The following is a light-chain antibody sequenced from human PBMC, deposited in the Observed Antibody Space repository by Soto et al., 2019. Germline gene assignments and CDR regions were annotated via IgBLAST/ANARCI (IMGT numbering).Light chain of an antibody. CDR3: SSYTTSTTLGV. J-gene: IGLJ3*02. CDR2: EVN. Sequence: QSMLTQPASVSGSPGQSITMSCTGTSSDVGGYNYVSWYQQHPGKAPKLLIYEVNNRPSGVSNRFSGSKSGNTASLTISGLQAEDEADYYCSSYTTSTTLGVFGGGTKLTVL. CDR1: SSDVGGYNY. V-gene: IGLV2-14*01.